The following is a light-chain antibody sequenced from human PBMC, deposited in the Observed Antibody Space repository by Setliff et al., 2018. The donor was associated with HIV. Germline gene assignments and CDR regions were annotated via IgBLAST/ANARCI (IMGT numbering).Light chain of an antibody. J-gene: IGLJ1*01. CDR3: CSNTGSNTYV. V-gene: IGLV2-23*01. CDR1: SSDVGRYDL. CDR2: QAT. Sequence: QSALAQPASVSGSPGQSITISCTGTSSDVGRYDLVSWYQQHPGKAPKLIIYQATKRPSGVSNRFSGPKSGNTASLTISGLQAEDETDYYCCSNTGSNTYVFGTGTKVTVL.